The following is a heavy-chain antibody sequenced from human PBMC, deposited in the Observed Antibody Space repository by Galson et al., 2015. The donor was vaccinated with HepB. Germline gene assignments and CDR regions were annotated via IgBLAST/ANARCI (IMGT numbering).Heavy chain of an antibody. CDR2: IYYSGST. V-gene: IGHV4-59*08. CDR3: ARRSTDNWYFDL. Sequence: SETLSLTCTVSGGSISSYYWSWIRQPPGKGLEWIGYIYYSGSTNYNPSLRSRVTMSVDTSKNQFSLKVSSVTAADTAMYYCARRSTDNWYFDLWGRGTLVTVSS. J-gene: IGHJ2*01. CDR1: GGSISSYY. D-gene: IGHD4-17*01.